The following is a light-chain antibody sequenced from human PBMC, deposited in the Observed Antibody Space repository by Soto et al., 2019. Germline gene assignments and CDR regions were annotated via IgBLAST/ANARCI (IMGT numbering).Light chain of an antibody. V-gene: IGKV3-15*01. CDR2: AAS. J-gene: IGKJ1*01. CDR1: QSVRSK. Sequence: EIVLTQSLDTLSVSPGESATISCLASQSVRSKLAWYQQKPGQPPRLLIYAASTRATGIPVRFSGSGSGTEFTLTISSLQSEDFAVYYCQQYNNWPWTFGQGTKVDIK. CDR3: QQYNNWPWT.